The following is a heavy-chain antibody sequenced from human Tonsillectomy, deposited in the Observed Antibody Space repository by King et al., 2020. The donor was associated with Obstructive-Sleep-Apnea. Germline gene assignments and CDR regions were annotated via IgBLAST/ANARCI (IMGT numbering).Heavy chain of an antibody. Sequence: VQLVESGGGVVQPGRSLTLSCAASGFSFSTYAVHWVRQAPGKGLEWLAVISYNGNNKYYADSVKGRFTISRDNAKKTLYLQMNSLKIEDAAVFYCARDSSQNDDFLTGFLPYFDFWGQGALVTVSS. CDR3: ARDSSQNDDFLTGFLPYFDF. CDR2: ISYNGNNK. D-gene: IGHD3-9*01. J-gene: IGHJ4*02. V-gene: IGHV3-30-3*01. CDR1: GFSFSTYA.